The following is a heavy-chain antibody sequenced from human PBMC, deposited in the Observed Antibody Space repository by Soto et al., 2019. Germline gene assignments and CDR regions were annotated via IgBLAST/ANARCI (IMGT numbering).Heavy chain of an antibody. V-gene: IGHV3-23*01. D-gene: IGHD2-2*01. Sequence: PEGALRLSSGASGLTFSSYAMSWVRQAPGKGLEWVSAMGDSGGSTYYADSMKGRYTISGDNSKNTLYLQRSSLRAEETAIYYCAKDLTSTGRTPELRGQGTLVPVSS. J-gene: IGHJ4*02. CDR2: MGDSGGST. CDR3: AKDLTSTGRTPEL. CDR1: GLTFSSYA.